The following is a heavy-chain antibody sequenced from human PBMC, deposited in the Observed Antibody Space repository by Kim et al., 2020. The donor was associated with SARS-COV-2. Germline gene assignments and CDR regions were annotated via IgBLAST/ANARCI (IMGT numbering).Heavy chain of an antibody. V-gene: IGHV3-74*01. Sequence: TTYADSVRGLFTISRENAKHTLALQMNSLTVEDTAVYYCAGYTMVRGGDYWGQGTLVTVSS. CDR3: AGYTMVRGGDY. J-gene: IGHJ4*02. D-gene: IGHD2-15*01. CDR2: T.